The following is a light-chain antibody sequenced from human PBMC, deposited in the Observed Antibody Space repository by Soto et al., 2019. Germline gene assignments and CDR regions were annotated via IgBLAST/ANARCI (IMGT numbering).Light chain of an antibody. CDR3: SSYTTLITVV. CDR1: SSDVGNYKY. J-gene: IGLJ3*02. CDR2: EVS. V-gene: IGLV2-14*01. Sequence: QSALTQPASVSGSPGQSITISCTGTSSDVGNYKYVSWYQQHPGKAPKLMIYEVSNRPSGVSNRFSGSKSGNTASLTISGLRPEDEADYYCSSYTTLITVVFGGGTKVTVL.